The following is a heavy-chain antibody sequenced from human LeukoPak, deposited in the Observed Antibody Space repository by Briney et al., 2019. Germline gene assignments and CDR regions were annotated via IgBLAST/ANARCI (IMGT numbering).Heavy chain of an antibody. D-gene: IGHD3-10*01. J-gene: IGHJ5*02. CDR3: ARVGEGELGNWFDP. Sequence: GGSLRLSCAGSGFNVVSNFISWVRQAPGKGLEWVSVIYANGNTYYGDSMQGRLTISRDKSKNTVFLQMNSLRVEDTAMYYCARVGEGELGNWFDPWGQGTLVTVSS. CDR1: GFNVVSNF. V-gene: IGHV3-53*01. CDR2: IYANGNT.